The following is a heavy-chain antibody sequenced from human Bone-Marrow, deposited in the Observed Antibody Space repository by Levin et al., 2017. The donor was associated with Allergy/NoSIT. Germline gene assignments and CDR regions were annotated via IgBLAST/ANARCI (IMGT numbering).Heavy chain of an antibody. CDR2: LNPNTGGT. J-gene: IGHJ5*02. CDR1: GFTFTIYD. Sequence: GASVKVSCKASGFTFTIYDIHWVRQAPGQGLEWVGRLNPNTGGTDSAQKFMGRVTMTRDTSTTTAFMELTRLRPDDKAIYDCARETIAAPPYNWFDTWGQGALVTVSS. D-gene: IGHD6-13*01. V-gene: IGHV1-2*06. CDR3: ARETIAAPPYNWFDT.